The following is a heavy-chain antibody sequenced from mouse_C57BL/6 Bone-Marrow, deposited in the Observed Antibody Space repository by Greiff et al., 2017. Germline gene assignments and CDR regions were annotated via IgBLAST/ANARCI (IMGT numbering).Heavy chain of an antibody. CDR1: GYSITSGYY. D-gene: IGHD1-1*01. Sequence: EVQLQESGPGLVKPSQSLSLTCSVTGYSITSGYYWNWIRQFPGNKLEWMGYISYDGSNNYNPSLKNRISITRDTSKNQFFLKLNSVTTEDTATYYCARDAYYGSSTFAYWGQGTLVTVSA. CDR2: ISYDGSN. V-gene: IGHV3-6*01. J-gene: IGHJ3*01. CDR3: ARDAYYGSSTFAY.